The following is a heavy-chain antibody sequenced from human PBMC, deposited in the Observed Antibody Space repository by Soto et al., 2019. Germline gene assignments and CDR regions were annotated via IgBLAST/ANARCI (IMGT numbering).Heavy chain of an antibody. CDR1: GFTFRSYS. CDR2: VSGSGGAT. Sequence: EVQLLESGGGLVQPGGSLRLSCVASGFTFRSYSMTWFRQAPGKGLEWVSTVSGSGGATFYADSVKGRFTISRDNSKNAMFLAMSSLRAGDTAMYYCAKEGVHGWDASDTWGQWTMVTVSS. CDR3: AKEGVHGWDASDT. V-gene: IGHV3-23*01. D-gene: IGHD3-10*01. J-gene: IGHJ3*02.